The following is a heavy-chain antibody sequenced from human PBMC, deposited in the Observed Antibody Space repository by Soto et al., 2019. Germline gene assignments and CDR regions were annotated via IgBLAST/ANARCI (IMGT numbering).Heavy chain of an antibody. D-gene: IGHD1-1*01. Sequence: QVQLVQSGAEVKKPGASVKVSCKASGYTFTSYGISWVRQASGQGLEWMGWISAYNGNTKYAQKLQGRVTMTTDTSTSTPYMELRSRRSDDTAVSYCARDEAYKWNDGGWFDPWGQGTLVTVSS. CDR1: GYTFTSYG. CDR2: ISAYNGNT. CDR3: ARDEAYKWNDGGWFDP. V-gene: IGHV1-18*01. J-gene: IGHJ5*02.